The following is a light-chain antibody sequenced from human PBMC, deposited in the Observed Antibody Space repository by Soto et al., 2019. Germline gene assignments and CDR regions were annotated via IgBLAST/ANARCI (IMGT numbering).Light chain of an antibody. CDR2: GAS. V-gene: IGKV3-15*01. Sequence: EIVMTQSPATLSVSPGERATLSCRASKSVYSNLARYDQKPGQAPRLLIYGASTRATGVPARFSGSGSGTEFILTISSLQSGDSAVYYCQQYNSWPLTFGGGTKVEIK. CDR1: KSVYSN. CDR3: QQYNSWPLT. J-gene: IGKJ4*01.